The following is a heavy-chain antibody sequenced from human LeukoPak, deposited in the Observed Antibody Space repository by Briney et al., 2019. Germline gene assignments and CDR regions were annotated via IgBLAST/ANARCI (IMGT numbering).Heavy chain of an antibody. Sequence: ASVKASCKASGYTFTGYYMHWVRQAPGQGLEWMGWINPNSGGTNYAQKFQGRVTMTRDTSISTAYMELSRLRSDDTAVYYCAREKRRFPYFDYWGQGTLVTVSS. CDR2: INPNSGGT. J-gene: IGHJ4*02. CDR3: AREKRRFPYFDY. CDR1: GYTFTGYY. V-gene: IGHV1-2*02. D-gene: IGHD3-10*01.